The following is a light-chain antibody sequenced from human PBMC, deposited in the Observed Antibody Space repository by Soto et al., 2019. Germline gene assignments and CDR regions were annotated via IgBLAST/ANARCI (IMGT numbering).Light chain of an antibody. CDR3: QQLNSYPLT. V-gene: IGKV1-9*01. CDR2: AAS. CDR1: QGIGSD. J-gene: IGKJ4*01. Sequence: DIQLTQSPSFLSASVGDRVTITCRASQGIGSDLVWYHQKPVKAPKLLIYAASTLQGGVSSRFSGSGSGTEFTLTISSLQPEDFATYYCQQLNSYPLTFGGGTKVEIK.